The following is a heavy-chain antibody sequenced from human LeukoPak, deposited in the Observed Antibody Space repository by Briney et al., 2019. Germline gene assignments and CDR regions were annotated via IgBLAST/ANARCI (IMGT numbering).Heavy chain of an antibody. J-gene: IGHJ5*02. V-gene: IGHV3-23*01. D-gene: IGHD3-10*01. Sequence: PGGSLRLSCAASGFTFSSYAMSWVRQAPGKGLEWVSAISGSGGSTYYADSVKGRFTISRDNSKNTLYLQMNSLRAEDTAVYYCAKTPLYYYGSGSHSNWFDPWGQGTLVTVSS. CDR1: GFTFSSYA. CDR2: ISGSGGST. CDR3: AKTPLYYYGSGSHSNWFDP.